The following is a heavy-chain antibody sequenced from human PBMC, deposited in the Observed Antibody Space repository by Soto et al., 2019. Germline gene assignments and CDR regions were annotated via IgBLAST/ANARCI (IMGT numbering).Heavy chain of an antibody. J-gene: IGHJ4*02. CDR2: IKQDGSEK. CDR1: GFPFSTYW. Sequence: GGSLRLSCAASGFPFSTYWMSWVRQAPGKGLEWVANIKQDGSEKHYVDSVKGRFTISRDNAKNSLYLQVNSLRVEDTAIYYCARDHTPYYGDRFADYWGQGTLVTVSS. D-gene: IGHD4-17*01. V-gene: IGHV3-7*01. CDR3: ARDHTPYYGDRFADY.